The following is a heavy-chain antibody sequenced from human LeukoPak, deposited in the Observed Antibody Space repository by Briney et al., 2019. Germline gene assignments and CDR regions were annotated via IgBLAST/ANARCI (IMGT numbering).Heavy chain of an antibody. CDR3: AKDGDTMVRGVITYFEY. J-gene: IGHJ4*02. D-gene: IGHD3-10*01. CDR1: GFTFDDYA. CDR2: ISWNSGSI. Sequence: GRSLRLSCAASGFTFDDYAMRWVRQAPGKGLEWVSGISWNSGSIGYADSVKGRFTISRDNAKNSLYLQMNSLRAEDTALYYCAKDGDTMVRGVITYFEYWGQGALVTVSS. V-gene: IGHV3-9*01.